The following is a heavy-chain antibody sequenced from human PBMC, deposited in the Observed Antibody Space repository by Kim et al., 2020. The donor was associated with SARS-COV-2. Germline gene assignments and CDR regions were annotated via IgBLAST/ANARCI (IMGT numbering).Heavy chain of an antibody. D-gene: IGHD3-10*01. Sequence: GGSLRLSCAASGFIFSNYYISWVRQAPGRGLEWLSSISGGGDSTYYADFVKGRFTITRDNYKNTMYLQMNSMRVDDTAVYYCEKRFYGLGNYYFDYWGQG. J-gene: IGHJ4*02. CDR2: ISGGGDST. V-gene: IGHV3-23*01. CDR3: EKRFYGLGNYYFDY. CDR1: GFIFSNYY.